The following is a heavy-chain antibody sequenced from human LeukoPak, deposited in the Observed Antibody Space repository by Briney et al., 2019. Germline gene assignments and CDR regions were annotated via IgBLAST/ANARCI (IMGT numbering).Heavy chain of an antibody. V-gene: IGHV1-2*02. Sequence: ASVKVSCKASGYTFTGYYMHWVRQAPGQGLEWMGWINPNSGGTNYAQKFQGRVTMTRDTSISTAYMELSRLRSDDTAVYYCARGRKVGYSYGYARAYFDYWGQGTLVTVSS. CDR1: GYTFTGYY. CDR3: ARGRKVGYSYGYARAYFDY. D-gene: IGHD5-18*01. CDR2: INPNSGGT. J-gene: IGHJ4*02.